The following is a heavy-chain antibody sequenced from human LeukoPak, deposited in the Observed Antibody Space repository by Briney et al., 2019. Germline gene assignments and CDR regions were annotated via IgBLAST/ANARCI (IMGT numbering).Heavy chain of an antibody. CDR2: IIPIFGIA. CDR1: GGTFSSYA. V-gene: IGHV1-69*04. J-gene: IGHJ5*02. CDR3: ARQNSRGGDCYDWFDP. Sequence: ASVKVSCKASGGTFSSYAISWVRQAPGQGLEWMGRIIPIFGIANYAQKFQGRVTITADKSTSTAYMELSSLRSEDTAVYYCARQNSRGGDCYDWFDPWGQGTLVTVSS. D-gene: IGHD2-21*02.